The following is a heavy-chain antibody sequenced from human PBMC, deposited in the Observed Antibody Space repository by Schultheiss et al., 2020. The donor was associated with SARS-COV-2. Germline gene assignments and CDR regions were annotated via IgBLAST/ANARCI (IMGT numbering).Heavy chain of an antibody. CDR2: INHSGST. Sequence: SETLSLTCAVYGGSFSGYYWSWIRQPPGKWLEWIGEINHSGSTNYNPSLKSRVTISVDTSKNQFSLKLSSVTAADTAVYYCARTGTASRNYYYYYMDVWGKGTTVTVSS. CDR3: ARTGTASRNYYYYYMDV. CDR1: GGSFSGYY. V-gene: IGHV4-34*01. J-gene: IGHJ6*03. D-gene: IGHD3-10*01.